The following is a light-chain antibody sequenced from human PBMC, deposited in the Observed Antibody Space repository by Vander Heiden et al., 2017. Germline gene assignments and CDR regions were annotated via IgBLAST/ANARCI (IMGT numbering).Light chain of an antibody. CDR1: QSISSSY. V-gene: IGKV3-20*01. J-gene: IGKJ2*01. Sequence: EIVLTQSPGTLSLSPGDRATLFCRASQSISSSYLAWYQQKPPQAPRLLIYGTSIRASGLPDRFSGSGSGTDFTLTISRLEPEDFAVYYCQQYGDSLFTVGQGTKLEIK. CDR2: GTS. CDR3: QQYGDSLFT.